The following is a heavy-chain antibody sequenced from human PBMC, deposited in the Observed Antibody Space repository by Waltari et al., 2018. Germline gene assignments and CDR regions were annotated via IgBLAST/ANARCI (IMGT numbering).Heavy chain of an antibody. J-gene: IGHJ4*02. V-gene: IGHV3-30*18. CDR2: IWYDGSNK. CDR1: GFTFSSYG. CDR3: AKDGGESSYYFDY. Sequence: QVQLVESGGGVVQPGRSLRLSCAAPGFTFSSYGMHWVRQAPGKGLEWVAVIWYDGSNKYYADSVKGRFTISRDNSKNTLYLQMNSLRAEDTAMYYCAKDGGESSYYFDYWGQGTLVTVSS. D-gene: IGHD6-6*01.